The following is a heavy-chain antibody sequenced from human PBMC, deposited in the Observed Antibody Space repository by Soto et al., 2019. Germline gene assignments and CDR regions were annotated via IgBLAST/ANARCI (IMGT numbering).Heavy chain of an antibody. CDR2: IYYSGST. CDR3: ARGDWSHYYYYGMDV. Sequence: QVQLQESGPGLVKPSETLSLTCTVSGGSISSYYWSWIRQPPGKGLEWIGYIYYSGSTNYNPSLKSRVTISVDTSKTQFSLKLSSVTAADTAVYYCARGDWSHYYYYGMDVWGQGTTVTVSS. CDR1: GGSISSYY. D-gene: IGHD3-9*01. J-gene: IGHJ6*02. V-gene: IGHV4-59*01.